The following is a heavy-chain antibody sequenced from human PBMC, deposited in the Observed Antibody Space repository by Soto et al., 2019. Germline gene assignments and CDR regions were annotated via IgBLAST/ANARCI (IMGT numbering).Heavy chain of an antibody. V-gene: IGHV5-51*01. CDR3: ARPTTGGYSKIQH. D-gene: IGHD5-18*01. CDR2: IYPGDSDT. CDR1: GYSFTSYC. J-gene: IGHJ1*01. Sequence: GESLNLSGNVSGYSFTSYCIGWVRQMPGKGLEWMGIIYPGDSDTRYSPSFQGQVTSSADKSISTAYLQWSSLKASDTAMYYCARPTTGGYSKIQHWGQGTLVNVSS.